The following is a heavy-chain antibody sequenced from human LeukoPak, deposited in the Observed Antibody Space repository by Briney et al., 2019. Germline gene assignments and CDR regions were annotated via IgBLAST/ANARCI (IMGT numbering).Heavy chain of an antibody. V-gene: IGHV3-23*01. CDR1: GFTFSSNV. CDR3: ARGMDGYGPDAFDI. J-gene: IGHJ3*02. Sequence: GGSLRLSCVASGFTFSSNVLNWVRQAPGKGLEWISVSGTYGRTQYADSVKGRFTISRDSSKNTLYLQINSLRVEDTAVYYCARGMDGYGPDAFDIWGQGTMVTVSS. D-gene: IGHD5-24*01. CDR2: SGTYGRT.